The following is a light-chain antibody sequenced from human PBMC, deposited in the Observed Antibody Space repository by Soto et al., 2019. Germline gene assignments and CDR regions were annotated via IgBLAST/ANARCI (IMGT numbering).Light chain of an antibody. CDR3: QQYGSAPLT. CDR2: GTS. J-gene: IGKJ4*01. V-gene: IGKV3-20*01. Sequence: ESVLAQSPGTLSLSPGERATLSCRASQSVPNGYLAWYQQRPGQAPRVLISGTSNRATGIPDRFSGSGSGADFTLTISRLEPEDLAVYYCQQYGSAPLTFGGGTKVDIK. CDR1: QSVPNGY.